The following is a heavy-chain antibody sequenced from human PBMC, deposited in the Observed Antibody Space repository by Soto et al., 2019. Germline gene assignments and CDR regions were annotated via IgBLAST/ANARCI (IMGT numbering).Heavy chain of an antibody. Sequence: SGTLSLTCTVSGGSISSGGYYWSWIRQHPGKGLEWIGYIYYSGSTYYNPSLKSRVTISVDTSKNQFSLKLSSVTAADTAVYYCARAAAAGTGDPFDYWGQGTLVTVSS. CDR3: ARAAAAGTGDPFDY. V-gene: IGHV4-31*03. CDR1: GGSISSGGYY. J-gene: IGHJ4*02. D-gene: IGHD6-13*01. CDR2: IYYSGST.